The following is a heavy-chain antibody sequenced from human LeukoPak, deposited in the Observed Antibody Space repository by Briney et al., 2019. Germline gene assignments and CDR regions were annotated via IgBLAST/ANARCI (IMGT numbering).Heavy chain of an antibody. J-gene: IGHJ3*02. V-gene: IGHV4-30-4*01. CDR2: IYYSGGT. D-gene: IGHD3-10*01. Sequence: SQTLSLTCTVSGGSISSGDYYWSWIRQPPGKGLEWIGYIYYSGGTYYNPSLKSRVTISVDTSKNQFSLKLSSVTAADTAVYYCARDPSVSGQLLSTSAFDIWGQGTMVTVSS. CDR1: GGSISSGDYY. CDR3: ARDPSVSGQLLSTSAFDI.